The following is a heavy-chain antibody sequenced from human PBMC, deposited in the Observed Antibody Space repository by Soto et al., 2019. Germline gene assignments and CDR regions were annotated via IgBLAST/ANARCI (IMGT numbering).Heavy chain of an antibody. CDR1: GFTFSSYG. V-gene: IGHV3-30*18. CDR2: ISYDGSNK. D-gene: IGHD2-15*01. CDR3: AKDLDIVVVVAATPYYFDY. J-gene: IGHJ4*02. Sequence: QVQLVESGGGVVQPWRSLRLSCAASGFTFSSYGMHWVRQAPGKGLEWVAVISYDGSNKYYADSVKGRFTIARDNSKNTLYLQMNSLRAEDTAVYYCAKDLDIVVVVAATPYYFDYWGQGTLVTVSS.